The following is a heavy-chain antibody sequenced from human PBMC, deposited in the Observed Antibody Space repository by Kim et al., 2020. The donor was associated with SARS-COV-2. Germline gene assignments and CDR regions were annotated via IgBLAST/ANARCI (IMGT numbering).Heavy chain of an antibody. J-gene: IGHJ4*02. CDR1: GFTFDDYA. Sequence: GGSLRLSCAASGFTFDDYAMHWVRQAPGKGLEWVSGISWNSGSIGYADSVKGRFTISRDNAKNSLYLQMNSLRAEDTALYYCAKDGGHSGYDFLFDYWGQGTLVTVSS. V-gene: IGHV3-9*01. CDR3: AKDGGHSGYDFLFDY. D-gene: IGHD5-12*01. CDR2: ISWNSGSI.